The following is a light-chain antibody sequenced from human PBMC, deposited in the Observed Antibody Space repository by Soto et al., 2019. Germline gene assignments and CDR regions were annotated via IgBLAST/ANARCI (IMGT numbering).Light chain of an antibody. CDR3: QQYGNGNSPRYS. CDR2: ETS. J-gene: IGKJ2*03. CDR1: QSVSTNY. V-gene: IGKV3-20*01. Sequence: EIVLTQSPGTLSLSLGERATLSCRASQSVSTNYLAWYQQKPGQAPRLLIYETSSRATGIPDRFSGSGSGTDFTLSISSLEPEDFAVYYCQQYGNGNSPRYSFGQGTRLEIK.